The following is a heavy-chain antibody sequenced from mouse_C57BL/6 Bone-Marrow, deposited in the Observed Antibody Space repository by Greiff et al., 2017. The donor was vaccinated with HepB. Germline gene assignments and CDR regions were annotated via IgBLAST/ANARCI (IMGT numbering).Heavy chain of an antibody. Sequence: EVQLQQSGPGMVKPSQSLSLTCTVTGYSITSGYDWHWIRHFPGNKLEWMGYISYSGSTNYNPSLKSRISITHDTSKNHFFLKLNSVTTEDTATYYCARDGSSPWYFDVWGTGTTVTVSS. CDR1: GYSITSGYD. CDR2: ISYSGST. V-gene: IGHV3-1*01. J-gene: IGHJ1*03. CDR3: ARDGSSPWYFDV. D-gene: IGHD1-1*01.